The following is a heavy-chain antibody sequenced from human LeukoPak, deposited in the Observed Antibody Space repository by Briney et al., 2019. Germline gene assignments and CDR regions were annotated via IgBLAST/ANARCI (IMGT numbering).Heavy chain of an antibody. J-gene: IGHJ4*02. V-gene: IGHV2-70*11. CDR3: ARTGYCSGGSCSFDY. CDR2: IDWDDDK. Sequence: SGPALVKPTQTLTLTCTFSGFSLSTSGMCVSWIRQPPGKALEWLARIDWDDDKYYSTSLKTRLTISKDTSKNQVVLTMTNMDPVDTATYYCARTGYCSGGSCSFDYWGQGTLVTVSS. D-gene: IGHD2-15*01. CDR1: GFSLSTSGMC.